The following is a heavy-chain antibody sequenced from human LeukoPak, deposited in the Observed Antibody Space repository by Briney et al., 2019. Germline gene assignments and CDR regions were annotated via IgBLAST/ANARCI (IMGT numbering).Heavy chain of an antibody. V-gene: IGHV4-34*01. J-gene: IGHJ4*02. CDR3: VGTRQGWLPQYYFDY. CDR1: GRSFSDYS. D-gene: IGHD5-12*01. Sequence: SETLSLTCAVYGRSFSDYSWSWIRLPPGKGLEWIGEINHSGTTNYTPSLKTRVTISLDTSENQFSLRLSSVTAADTAVYYCVGTRQGWLPQYYFDYWGQGTLVTVSS. CDR2: INHSGTT.